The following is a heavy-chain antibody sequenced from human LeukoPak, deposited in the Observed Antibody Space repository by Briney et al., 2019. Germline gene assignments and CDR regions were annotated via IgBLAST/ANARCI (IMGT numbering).Heavy chain of an antibody. CDR3: AKGRRISWYYFDY. CDR2: IRYDGSNK. CDR1: GFTFSSYG. V-gene: IGHV3-30*02. D-gene: IGHD6-13*01. Sequence: GGSLRLSCLATGFTFSSYGMHWLRQAPGKVLEWVAFIRYDGSNKCYADSVKGRFTISRDNSKTSLYLQMNSLRAEDTAVYYCAKGRRISWYYFDYWGQGTLVTVSS. J-gene: IGHJ4*02.